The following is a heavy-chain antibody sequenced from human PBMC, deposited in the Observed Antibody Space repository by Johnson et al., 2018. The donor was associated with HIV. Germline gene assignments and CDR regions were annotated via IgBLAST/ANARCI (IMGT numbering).Heavy chain of an antibody. CDR2: ISFDGSNE. CDR1: GFTFSDYY. Sequence: QMLLVESGGGLVQPGGSLRLSCAPSGFTFSDYYMSWMRQAPGKGLEWVAIISFDGSNEYYADSVKGRFTISRDNFKNTLFLQMNSLRVEDTAVYYCARAYNYPIWGQGTMLTVSS. CDR3: ARAYNYPI. V-gene: IGHV3-30-3*01. J-gene: IGHJ3*02. D-gene: IGHD1-1*01.